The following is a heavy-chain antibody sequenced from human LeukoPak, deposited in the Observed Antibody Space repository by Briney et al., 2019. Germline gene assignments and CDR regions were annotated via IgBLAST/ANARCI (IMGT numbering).Heavy chain of an antibody. Sequence: PGGSLRLSCAASGFTVWTKYMSWVRQAPGKGLEWVSVIYRDSSTYYSDSVKGRFTISRDNSKNTLYLQMNSLRVEDTAVYYCAKDREQWLVRGYFDYWGQGTLVTVSS. D-gene: IGHD6-19*01. CDR3: AKDREQWLVRGYFDY. J-gene: IGHJ4*02. CDR1: GFTVWTKY. CDR2: IYRDSST. V-gene: IGHV3-53*05.